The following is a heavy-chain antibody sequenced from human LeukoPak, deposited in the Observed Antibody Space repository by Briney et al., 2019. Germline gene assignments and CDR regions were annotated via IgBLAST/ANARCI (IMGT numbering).Heavy chain of an antibody. V-gene: IGHV3-23*01. CDR2: ISDRGGST. Sequence: GGTLRLSCAASGFTFSSYAMSWVRQAPGKGLEWVSSISDRGGSTYYADSVKGRFTISRDNSKNTLYLHMNSLRAEDTAIYYCAKERRSSGWYGAGYWGQGTLVTVSS. D-gene: IGHD6-19*01. J-gene: IGHJ4*02. CDR3: AKERRSSGWYGAGY. CDR1: GFTFSSYA.